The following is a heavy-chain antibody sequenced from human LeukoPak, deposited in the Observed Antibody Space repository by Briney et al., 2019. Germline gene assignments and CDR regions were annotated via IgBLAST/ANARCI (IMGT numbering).Heavy chain of an antibody. D-gene: IGHD1-26*01. Sequence: ASVKVSCKASGYTFTGYYMHWVRQAPGQGLEWMGWINPNSGGTNYAQKFQGRVTMTRDTSISTAYMELGRLRSDDTAVYYCARVPIVGVTLFDYWGQGTLVTVSS. J-gene: IGHJ4*02. CDR2: INPNSGGT. CDR1: GYTFTGYY. V-gene: IGHV1-2*02. CDR3: ARVPIVGVTLFDY.